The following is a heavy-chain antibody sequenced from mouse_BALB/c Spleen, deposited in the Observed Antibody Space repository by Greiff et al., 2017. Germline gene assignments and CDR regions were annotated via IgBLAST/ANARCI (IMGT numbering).Heavy chain of an antibody. Sequence: QVQLKESGPGLVAPSQSLSITCTVSGFSLTSYGVHWVRQPPGKGLEWLGVIWAGGSTNYNSALMSRLSISKDNSKSQVFLTMNSLQTDDTAMYYCARYGYAGFDYWGQGTTLTVSS. CDR3: ARYGYAGFDY. CDR1: GFSLTSYG. CDR2: IWAGGST. D-gene: IGHD2-2*01. J-gene: IGHJ2*01. V-gene: IGHV2-9*02.